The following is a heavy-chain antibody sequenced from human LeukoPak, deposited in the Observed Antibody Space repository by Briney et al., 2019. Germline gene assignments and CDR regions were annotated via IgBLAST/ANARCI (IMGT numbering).Heavy chain of an antibody. CDR2: ISYDGSNK. Sequence: PGRSLRLSCAASGFTFSTYAMHWVRQAPGKGLEWVAVISYDGSNKYYADSVRGRFTISRDNSKNTLYLQMNSLKAEDTAVYYCARDMGIPWTPVLWGQGTLVTVSS. V-gene: IGHV3-30*04. CDR3: ARDMGIPWTPVL. J-gene: IGHJ4*02. CDR1: GFTFSTYA. D-gene: IGHD7-27*01.